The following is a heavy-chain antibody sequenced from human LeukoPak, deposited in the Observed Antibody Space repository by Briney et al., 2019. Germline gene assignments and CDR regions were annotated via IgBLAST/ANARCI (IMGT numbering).Heavy chain of an antibody. CDR3: ARDLLWFVRAGKDYFDY. J-gene: IGHJ4*02. CDR2: IYYSGST. CDR1: GGSISSYY. D-gene: IGHD2-21*01. Sequence: PSETLSLTCTVSGGSISSYYWSWIRQPPGKGLEWIGYIYYSGSTNYNPSLKSRVTISVDTSKNQFSLKLSSVTAADTAVYYCARDLLWFVRAGKDYFDYWGQGILVTVSS. V-gene: IGHV4-59*12.